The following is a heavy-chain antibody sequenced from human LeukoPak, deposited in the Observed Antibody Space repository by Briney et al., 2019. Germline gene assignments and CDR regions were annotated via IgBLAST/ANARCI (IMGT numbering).Heavy chain of an antibody. J-gene: IGHJ3*02. CDR2: IYTSGST. CDR1: GGSISSYY. V-gene: IGHV4-4*07. CDR3: ARVKTIRGAFDI. Sequence: SETLSLTCTVSGGSISSYYWSWIRQPAGKGLEWIGHIYTSGSTNYNPSLKSRVTISVDTSKNQFSLKLSSVTAADTAVYYCARVKTIRGAFDIWGQGTMVTVSS. D-gene: IGHD3-9*01.